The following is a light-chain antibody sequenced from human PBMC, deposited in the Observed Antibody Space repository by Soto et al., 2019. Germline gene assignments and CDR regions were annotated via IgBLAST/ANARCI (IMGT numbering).Light chain of an antibody. CDR1: SSDVGGYNY. V-gene: IGLV2-14*01. J-gene: IGLJ1*01. CDR3: SSFRSSSTLYV. Sequence: QSVLTQPASVSGSPGQSITISCTGTSSDVGGYNYVSWYQQHPGKAPKLMIYDVSIRPSGVSNRFSGSKSGNTASLTISGLQAEDEADYYCSSFRSSSTLYVFGTGTKLTVL. CDR2: DVS.